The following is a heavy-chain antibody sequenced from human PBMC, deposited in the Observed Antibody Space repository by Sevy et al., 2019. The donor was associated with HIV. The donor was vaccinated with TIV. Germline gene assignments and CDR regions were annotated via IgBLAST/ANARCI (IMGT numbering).Heavy chain of an antibody. Sequence: GGSLRLSCAASGFTFSSYSMNWVRQAPGKGLEWVSSISSSSSYIYYADSVKGRFTISRDNAKNSLYLQMNSLRAEDTAVYYCARENVTYYYGSGSYPDAFDIWGQGTMVIVSS. J-gene: IGHJ3*02. V-gene: IGHV3-21*01. D-gene: IGHD3-10*01. CDR2: ISSSSSYI. CDR3: ARENVTYYYGSGSYPDAFDI. CDR1: GFTFSSYS.